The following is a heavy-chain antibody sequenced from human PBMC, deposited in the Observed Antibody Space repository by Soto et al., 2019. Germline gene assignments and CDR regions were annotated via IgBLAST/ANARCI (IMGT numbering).Heavy chain of an antibody. D-gene: IGHD6-6*01. J-gene: IGHJ4*02. CDR2: TYYRSKWYN. V-gene: IGHV6-1*01. CDR3: ARDRSGSSSSSVGYYFDY. Sequence: QSQTLSLTCAISGDSVSSNSAAWNWIRQSPSRGLEWLGRTYYRSKWYNDYAVSVKSRITINPDTSKNQFSLQLNSVTPEDTAVYYCARDRSGSSSSSVGYYFDYWGQGTLVTVSS. CDR1: GDSVSSNSAA.